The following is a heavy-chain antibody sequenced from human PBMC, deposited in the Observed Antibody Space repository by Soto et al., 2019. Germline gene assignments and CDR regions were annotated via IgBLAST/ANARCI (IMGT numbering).Heavy chain of an antibody. J-gene: IGHJ6*03. Sequence: GGSLRLSCAASGFTFSSYGMHWVRQAPGKGLEWVAVISYDGSNKYYADSVKGRFTISRDNSKNTLYLQMNSLRAEDTAVYYCVKELREYSGYDYYYYYYMDVWGKGTTVTVSS. V-gene: IGHV3-30*18. CDR1: GFTFSSYG. D-gene: IGHD5-12*01. CDR2: ISYDGSNK. CDR3: VKELREYSGYDYYYYYYMDV.